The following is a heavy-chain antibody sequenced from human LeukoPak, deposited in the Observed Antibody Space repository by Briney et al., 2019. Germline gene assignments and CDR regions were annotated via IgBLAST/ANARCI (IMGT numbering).Heavy chain of an antibody. D-gene: IGHD6-19*01. CDR3: ARGILYSSGWLGVFDY. CDR2: INPNSGGT. Sequence: ASVKVSCKASGYTLTDYYMHWVRQAPGQGLEWMGRINPNSGGTNYAQKFQGRVTMTRDTSISTVYMELSSLRSEDTAVYYCARGILYSSGWLGVFDYWGQGTLVTVSS. CDR1: GYTLTDYY. J-gene: IGHJ4*02. V-gene: IGHV1-2*06.